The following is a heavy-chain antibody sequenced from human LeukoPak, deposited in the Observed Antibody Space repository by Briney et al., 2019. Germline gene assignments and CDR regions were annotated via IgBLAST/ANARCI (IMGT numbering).Heavy chain of an antibody. CDR2: INPTNGIA. D-gene: IGHD3-22*01. J-gene: IGHJ5*02. Sequence: ASVKVSCKASGYTLTDHYMHWLRQTPGRGLEWMGWINPTNGIAVYGQAFQGRVTMTRDTSISTVYMELTNLRSDDTGVYYCAKEGHSNGPDPWGPGSLVTVSS. V-gene: IGHV1-2*02. CDR1: GYTLTDHY. CDR3: AKEGHSNGPDP.